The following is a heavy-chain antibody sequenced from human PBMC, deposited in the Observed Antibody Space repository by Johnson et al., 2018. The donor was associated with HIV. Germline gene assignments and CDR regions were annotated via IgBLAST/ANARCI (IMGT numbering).Heavy chain of an antibody. CDR3: GRSMIVNAFDI. CDR1: GFTFDDYA. Sequence: VQVVESGGGLVQPGRSLRLSCAASGFTFDDYAMHWVRQAPGKGLEWVSGISWNSGSIGYADSVKGRFTISRDNAKNSLYLQMNSLRAECTAVYYCGRSMIVNAFDIWGQGTMVTVSS. V-gene: IGHV3-9*01. J-gene: IGHJ3*02. CDR2: ISWNSGSI. D-gene: IGHD3-22*01.